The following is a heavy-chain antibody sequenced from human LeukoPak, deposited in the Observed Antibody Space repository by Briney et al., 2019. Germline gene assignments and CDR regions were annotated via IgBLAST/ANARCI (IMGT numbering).Heavy chain of an antibody. CDR2: IYYSGST. Sequence: SETLSLTCAVSGGSISSYYWGWIRQPPGKGLEWIGSIYYSGSTYHNPSLKSRVTISVDTSKNQFSLKLSSVTAADTAVYYCARCSRYDILIWGQGTLVTVSS. D-gene: IGHD3-9*01. CDR3: ARCSRYDILI. J-gene: IGHJ4*01. V-gene: IGHV4-39*07. CDR1: GGSISSYY.